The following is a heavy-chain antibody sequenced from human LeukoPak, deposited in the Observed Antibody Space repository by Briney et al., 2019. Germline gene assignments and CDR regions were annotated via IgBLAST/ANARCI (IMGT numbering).Heavy chain of an antibody. V-gene: IGHV4-39*01. CDR1: GGSISSYY. J-gene: IGHJ4*02. CDR3: ASPGIAAAGTRGVYY. CDR2: IYYSGST. D-gene: IGHD6-13*01. Sequence: SETLSLTCTVSGGSISSYYWGWVRQPPGKGLEWIGSIYYSGSTYYNPSLKSRVTISVDTSKNQFSLKLSSVTAADTAVYYCASPGIAAAGTRGVYYWGQGTLVTVSS.